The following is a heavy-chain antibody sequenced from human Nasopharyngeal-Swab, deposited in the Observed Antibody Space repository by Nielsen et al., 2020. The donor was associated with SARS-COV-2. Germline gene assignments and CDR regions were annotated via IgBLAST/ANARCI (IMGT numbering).Heavy chain of an antibody. D-gene: IGHD3/OR15-3a*01. Sequence: ASVKVSCKASGYTFITYGITWVRQAPGQGLEWMGWISTYNGETNYAQKVQGRVTMTTETSTRTAYMELRSLRSDDTAVYYCARGREDYGFWPGNPQDAFDIWGQGTMVTVS. CDR2: ISTYNGET. CDR3: ARGREDYGFWPGNPQDAFDI. V-gene: IGHV1-18*01. CDR1: GYTFITYG. J-gene: IGHJ3*02.